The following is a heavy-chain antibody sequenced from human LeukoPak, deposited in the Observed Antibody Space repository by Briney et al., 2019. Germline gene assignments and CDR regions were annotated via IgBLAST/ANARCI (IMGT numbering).Heavy chain of an antibody. V-gene: IGHV3-30*02. J-gene: IGHJ3*02. Sequence: GGSLRLSCAASGFIFNNYGMHWVRQAPGKGLEWVAFIRYDGSNKYYADSVKGRFTISRDNSKNTLYLQMNSLRAEDTAVYYCAKIPYYDSSGYSKADAFDIWGQGTMVTVSS. CDR2: IRYDGSNK. CDR1: GFIFNNYG. D-gene: IGHD3-22*01. CDR3: AKIPYYDSSGYSKADAFDI.